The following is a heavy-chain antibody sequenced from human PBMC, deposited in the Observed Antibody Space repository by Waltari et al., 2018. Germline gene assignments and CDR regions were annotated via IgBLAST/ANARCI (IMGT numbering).Heavy chain of an antibody. CDR3: AKDRSYDILTGYGY. D-gene: IGHD3-9*01. CDR1: GFTFSSYA. J-gene: IGHJ4*02. V-gene: IGHV3-23*03. CDR2: IYSGGST. Sequence: EVQLLESGGGLVQHGGSLRLSCAASGFTFSSYAMSWVRQAPGKGLEWVSVIYSGGSTYYADSVKGRFTISRDNSKNTLYLQMNSLRAEDTAVYYCAKDRSYDILTGYGYWGQGTLVTVSS.